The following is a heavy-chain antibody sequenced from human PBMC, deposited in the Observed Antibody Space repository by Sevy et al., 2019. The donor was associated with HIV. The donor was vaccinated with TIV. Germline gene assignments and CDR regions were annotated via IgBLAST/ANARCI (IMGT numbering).Heavy chain of an antibody. CDR2: FRGKAKSYAT. CDR1: GFTFSGSA. D-gene: IGHD6-13*01. Sequence: GGSLRLSCAASGFTFSGSAMHWVRQASGKGLGWVGRFRGKAKSYATAYAASVKGRFTISRDDSKNTAYLQMNSLKTEDTAVYYCTRQGGKYSSSWGEGFDPWGQGTLVTVSS. V-gene: IGHV3-73*01. J-gene: IGHJ5*02. CDR3: TRQGGKYSSSWGEGFDP.